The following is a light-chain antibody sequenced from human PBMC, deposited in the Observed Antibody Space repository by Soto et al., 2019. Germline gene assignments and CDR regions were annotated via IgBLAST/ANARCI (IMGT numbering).Light chain of an antibody. V-gene: IGKV3-11*01. CDR2: DAS. J-gene: IGKJ5*01. CDR1: QSVNTY. Sequence: DIVLAQSPAPLSLSLGKRETLSCTASQSVNTYLAWYQQNPGQAPRLLIHDASNRATGIPARFSGSGSGTEFTLTISSLQSEEFAVYYCQQYEKWPPSITFGQGTRLEIK. CDR3: QQYEKWPPSIT.